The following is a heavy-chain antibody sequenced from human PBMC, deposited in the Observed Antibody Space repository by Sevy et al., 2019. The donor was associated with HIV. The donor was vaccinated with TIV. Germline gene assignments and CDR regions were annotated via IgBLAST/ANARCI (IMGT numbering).Heavy chain of an antibody. CDR1: GFTFRDYP. CDR3: AREHTGSFPDF. J-gene: IGHJ4*02. CDR2: ISRASDSI. D-gene: IGHD1-26*01. Sequence: GGSLRLSCAASGFTFRDYPMNWIRQAPGKGLEWLSYISRASDSIYYADSVMGRFTGSRDKAKNSLYLQMDRLGDEDTAIYYCAREHTGSFPDFWGQGTLVTVSS. V-gene: IGHV3-48*02.